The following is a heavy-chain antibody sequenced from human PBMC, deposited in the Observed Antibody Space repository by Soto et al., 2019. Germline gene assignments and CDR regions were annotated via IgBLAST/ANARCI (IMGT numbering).Heavy chain of an antibody. J-gene: IGHJ4*02. CDR1: GGSISSYY. D-gene: IGHD6-25*01. CDR3: ARAMGGRFDY. CDR2: IYYSGST. Sequence: SEALSLTCTVSGGSISSYYWSWIRQPPGKGLEWIGYIYYSGSTNYNPSLKSRVTISVDTSKNQFSLKLSSVTAADTAVYYCARAMGGRFDYWGQGTLVTVSS. V-gene: IGHV4-59*01.